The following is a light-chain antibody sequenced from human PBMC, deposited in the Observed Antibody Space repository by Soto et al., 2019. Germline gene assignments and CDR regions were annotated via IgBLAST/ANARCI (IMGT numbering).Light chain of an antibody. V-gene: IGKV1-5*01. J-gene: IGKJ1*01. CDR1: QGISSW. Sequence: ITMTRSTSPLPPSVGSTATIPCRASQGISSWLACYQQKPGKAPKLLIYDASSLESGVPSRFSGSQSGTEFTLTISSLKPDDLATYYCQQYSTYWTFGQGTKVDIK. CDR2: DAS. CDR3: QQYSTYWT.